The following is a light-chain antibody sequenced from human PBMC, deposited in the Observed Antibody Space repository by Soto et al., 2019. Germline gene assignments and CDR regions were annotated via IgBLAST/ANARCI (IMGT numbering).Light chain of an antibody. CDR2: DAS. J-gene: IGKJ1*01. CDR3: QQYGSSPRT. V-gene: IGKV3-20*01. CDR1: QSLTYMY. Sequence: EIVLTQSPGTLSLSPGERATLSCRASQSLTYMYLAWYQLKPGQPPRPLIYDASTRATGIPDRFSGSGSGTDFTLTISRLEPEDFAVYFCQQYGSSPRTFGQGTKVEIK.